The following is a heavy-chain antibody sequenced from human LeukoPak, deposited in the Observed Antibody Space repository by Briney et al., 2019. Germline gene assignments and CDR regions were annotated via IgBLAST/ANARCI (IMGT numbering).Heavy chain of an antibody. CDR3: ARSGFSNTFPLDY. Sequence: ASVKVSCKASGYTFTSYDINWVRQATGQGLEWMGWMNPDSGITGYAQKFQGRVTMTRDTSISTAYMELSSLRSEDTAVYYCARSGFSNTFPLDYWGQGTLVTVSS. CDR1: GYTFTSYD. V-gene: IGHV1-8*01. D-gene: IGHD2/OR15-2a*01. J-gene: IGHJ4*02. CDR2: MNPDSGIT.